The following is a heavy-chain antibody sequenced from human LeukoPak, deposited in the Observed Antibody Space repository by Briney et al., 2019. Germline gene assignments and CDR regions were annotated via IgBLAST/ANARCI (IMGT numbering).Heavy chain of an antibody. V-gene: IGHV4-61*01. CDR3: AGGTDYGGNGVFDY. J-gene: IGHJ4*02. CDR1: GGSISSGSYY. D-gene: IGHD4-23*01. CDR2: IYYSGST. Sequence: SETLSLTCTVSGGSISSGSYYWSWIRQPPGKGLEWIGYIYYSGSTNYNPSLKSRVTISVDTSKNQFSLKLSSVTAADTAVYYCAGGTDYGGNGVFDYWGQGTLVTVSS.